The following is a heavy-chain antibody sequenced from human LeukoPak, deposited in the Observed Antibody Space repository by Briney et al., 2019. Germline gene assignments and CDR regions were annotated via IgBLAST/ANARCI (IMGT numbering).Heavy chain of an antibody. CDR3: ASFRAAADAFDI. D-gene: IGHD6-13*01. V-gene: IGHV4-39*01. CDR1: GGSISSSSYY. CDR2: IYYSGST. Sequence: SETLSLTCTVSGGSISSSSYYWGWIRQPPGKGLEWIGSIYYSGSTYYNPSLKSRVTISVDTSKNQFSPKLSSVTAADTAVYYCASFRAAADAFDIWGQGTMVTVSS. J-gene: IGHJ3*02.